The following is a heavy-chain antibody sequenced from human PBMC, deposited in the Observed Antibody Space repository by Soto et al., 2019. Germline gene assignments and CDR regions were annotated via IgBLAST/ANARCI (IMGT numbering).Heavy chain of an antibody. Sequence: ASVKVSCKASGYTFTSYGISWVRQAPGQGLEWMGWISAYNGNTNYAQKLQGRVTMTTDTSTSTAYMELRSLRSDDTAVYYCAREGRDGYRMSAFDIWGQGTMVTVSS. CDR2: ISAYNGNT. V-gene: IGHV1-18*04. D-gene: IGHD5-12*01. CDR1: GYTFTSYG. J-gene: IGHJ3*02. CDR3: AREGRDGYRMSAFDI.